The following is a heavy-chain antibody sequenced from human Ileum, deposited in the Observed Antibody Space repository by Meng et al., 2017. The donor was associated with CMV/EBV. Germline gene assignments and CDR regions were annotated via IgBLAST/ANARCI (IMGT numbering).Heavy chain of an antibody. Sequence: LRESGPGLVKLSETPSLTCTVSGDSISSSNLYWGWLRQSPGKGLEWIGTIKYSVATHYNPSLKSRVTISLDPSKNQFSLQLTSVAAADTAVYYCAREMKARSGWFDPWGQGTLVTVSS. V-gene: IGHV4-39*07. CDR3: AREMKARSGWFDP. J-gene: IGHJ5*02. CDR2: IKYSVAT. CDR1: GDSISSSNLY. D-gene: IGHD1-26*01.